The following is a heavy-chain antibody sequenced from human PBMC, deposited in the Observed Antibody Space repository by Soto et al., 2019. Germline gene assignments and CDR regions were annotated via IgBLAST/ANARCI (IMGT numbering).Heavy chain of an antibody. D-gene: IGHD3-9*01. V-gene: IGHV1-69*06. CDR2: IIPIFGTA. CDR1: GGTFSSYA. Sequence: QVQLVQSGAEVKKPGSSVKVSCKASGGTFSSYAISWVRQAPGQGLEWMGGIIPIFGTANYAQKFQGRVTITEDKSTSTDYMELSSLRSEDTAVYYCARDLHYDILTGYYNHDAFDIWGQGTMVTVSS. J-gene: IGHJ3*02. CDR3: ARDLHYDILTGYYNHDAFDI.